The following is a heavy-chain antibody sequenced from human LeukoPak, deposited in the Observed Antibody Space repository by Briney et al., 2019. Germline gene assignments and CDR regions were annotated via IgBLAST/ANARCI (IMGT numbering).Heavy chain of an antibody. CDR3: ARAYGSGSYSRFDL. Sequence: GGSLTLSCAASGFTVSSNYMSWVRQAPGKGLGWVSIIYSGGSTYYQDSVKGRFPISRDNSKNTLYLQMNSLRAEDTAVYYCARAYGSGSYSRFDLWGQGTGVTVSS. V-gene: IGHV3-53*01. CDR1: GFTVSSNY. CDR2: IYSGGST. D-gene: IGHD3-10*01. J-gene: IGHJ5*02.